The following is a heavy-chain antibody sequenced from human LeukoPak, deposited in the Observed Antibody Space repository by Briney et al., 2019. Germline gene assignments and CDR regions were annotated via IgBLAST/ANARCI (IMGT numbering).Heavy chain of an antibody. CDR1: GFTFTNSW. J-gene: IGHJ4*02. V-gene: IGHV3-7*01. Sequence: GGSLRLSCAASGFTFTNSWMAWVRQAPGKGLEWVASIKQDGSTKHYADSLKGRFTISRDNPKNSLYLQMNNLRADDTAVYYCTRDTEGTLDYWGQGILVTVAS. CDR2: IKQDGSTK. CDR3: TRDTEGTLDY. D-gene: IGHD2-8*02.